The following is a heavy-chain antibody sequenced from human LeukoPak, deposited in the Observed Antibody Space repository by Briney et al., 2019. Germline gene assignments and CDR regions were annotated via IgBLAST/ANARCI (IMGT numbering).Heavy chain of an antibody. J-gene: IGHJ6*03. V-gene: IGHV4-59*12. Sequence: SETLSLTCSVSGGSINRYYWSWIRQPPGKGLEWIGSIYYSGGTYYNPSLKSRVTISVDTSKNQFSLKLSSVTAADTAVYYCARTPPEGLNSYYYYMDVWGKGTTVTVSS. CDR2: IYYSGGT. CDR3: ARTPPEGLNSYYYYMDV. CDR1: GGSINRYY.